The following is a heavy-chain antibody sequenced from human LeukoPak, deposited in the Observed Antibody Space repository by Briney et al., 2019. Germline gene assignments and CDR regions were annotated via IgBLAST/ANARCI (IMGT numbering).Heavy chain of an antibody. J-gene: IGHJ5*02. V-gene: IGHV3-23*01. D-gene: IGHD6-13*01. CDR2: ISGSGGST. Sequence: GGSLRLSCAASGFTFSSYTMSWVRQAPGKGLEWVSAISGSGGSTYYADSVEGRFTISRDNSKNTLYLQMNSLRAEDTAVYYCAKSRVAAAGCDWFDPWGQGTLVTVSS. CDR3: AKSRVAAAGCDWFDP. CDR1: GFTFSSYT.